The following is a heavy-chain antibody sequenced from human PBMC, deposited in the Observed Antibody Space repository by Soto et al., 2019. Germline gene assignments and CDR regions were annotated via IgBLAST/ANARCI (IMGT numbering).Heavy chain of an antibody. CDR2: IYYSGST. D-gene: IGHD6-13*01. Sequence: SSETLSLTCTVSGGSISSYYWSWIRQPPGKGLEWIGYIYYSGSTNYNPSLKSRVTISVDTSKNQFSLKLSSVTAADTAVYYCARQAHSSSWYLFDYWGQGTLVTVPQ. CDR1: GGSISSYY. J-gene: IGHJ4*02. CDR3: ARQAHSSSWYLFDY. V-gene: IGHV4-59*08.